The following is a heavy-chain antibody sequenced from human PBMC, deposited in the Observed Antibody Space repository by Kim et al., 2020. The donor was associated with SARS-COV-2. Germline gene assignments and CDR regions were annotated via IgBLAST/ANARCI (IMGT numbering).Heavy chain of an antibody. Sequence: ASVKVSCKASGYTFTSYDINWVRQATGQGLEWMGWMNPNSGNTGYAQKFQGRVTMTRNTSISTAYMELSSLRSEDTAVYYCAGGYGSGSYYYYGMDVWGQGTTVTVSS. CDR3: AGGYGSGSYYYYGMDV. CDR2: MNPNSGNT. D-gene: IGHD3-10*01. CDR1: GYTFTSYD. V-gene: IGHV1-8*01. J-gene: IGHJ6*02.